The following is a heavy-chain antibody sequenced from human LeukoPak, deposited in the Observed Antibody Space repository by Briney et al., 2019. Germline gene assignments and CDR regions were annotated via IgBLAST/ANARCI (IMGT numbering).Heavy chain of an antibody. D-gene: IGHD2/OR15-2a*01. V-gene: IGHV3-53*01. CDR1: GFTVSSNY. CDR3: ARGNSGYYYYYGMDV. J-gene: IGHJ6*02. Sequence: PGGSLRLSCAASGFTVSSNYMSWVRQAPGKGLEWVSVIYSGGSTYYADSVKGRFTISRDNSKNTLYLQMNSLRAEDTAVYYCARGNSGYYYYYGMDVWGQGTTVTVSS. CDR2: IYSGGST.